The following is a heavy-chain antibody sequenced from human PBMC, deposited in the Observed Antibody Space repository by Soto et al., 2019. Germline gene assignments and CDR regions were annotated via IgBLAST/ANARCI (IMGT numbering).Heavy chain of an antibody. J-gene: IGHJ6*02. Sequence: PGGSLRLSCAASGFTFSSYAMSWVRQAPGKGLEWVSAISGSGGSTYYADSVKGRFTISRDNSKDTLYLQMNSLRAEDTAVYYCAQRMVVVVAARSLYYYGMDVWGQGTTVTVSS. D-gene: IGHD2-15*01. V-gene: IGHV3-23*01. CDR1: GFTFSSYA. CDR3: AQRMVVVVAARSLYYYGMDV. CDR2: ISGSGGST.